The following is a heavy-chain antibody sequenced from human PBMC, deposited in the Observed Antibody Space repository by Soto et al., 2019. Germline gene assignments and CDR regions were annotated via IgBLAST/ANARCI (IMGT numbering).Heavy chain of an antibody. CDR3: AKLTYSDLWSGSHDS. CDR2: ISASGDNT. CDR1: GFTFSSRA. Sequence: EVQLLESGGGLVQPGGSLRHSCAASGFTFSSRAMSWVRQAPGKGLDWVSIISASGDNTYYADSVKGRFTISRDNSKNTLYLQVNSLRAEDTAVYYCAKLTYSDLWSGSHDSWGQGTLVTVSS. D-gene: IGHD3-3*01. J-gene: IGHJ4*02. V-gene: IGHV3-23*01.